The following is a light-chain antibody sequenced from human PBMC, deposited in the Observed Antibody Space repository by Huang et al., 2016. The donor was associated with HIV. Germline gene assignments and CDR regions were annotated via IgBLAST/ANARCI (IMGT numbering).Light chain of an antibody. V-gene: IGKV3-20*01. CDR3: QQYGNTPPKT. Sequence: EIVLTQSPGTLSLSPGESATLSCRASQSVSNNYLAWYQQKPGQAPRPLLYGASSRATGIPDRFSCSGSGTDFTLTVTRLEHEDFAVYYCQQYGNTPPKTFGQGTKVEIK. J-gene: IGKJ1*01. CDR1: QSVSNNY. CDR2: GAS.